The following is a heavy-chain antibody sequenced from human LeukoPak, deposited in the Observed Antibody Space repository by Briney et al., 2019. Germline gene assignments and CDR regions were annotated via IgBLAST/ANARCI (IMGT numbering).Heavy chain of an antibody. CDR2: IKQDGSEK. Sequence: GGSLRLSCAASGFTFSRYWMSWVRQAPGKGLEWVANIKQDGSEKYYVDSVKGRFTISRDNAKNSLYLQMNSLRAEDTAVYYCARAADYYGSGSYYDYWGQGTLVTVSS. J-gene: IGHJ4*02. D-gene: IGHD3-10*01. V-gene: IGHV3-7*01. CDR3: ARAADYYGSGSYYDY. CDR1: GFTFSRYW.